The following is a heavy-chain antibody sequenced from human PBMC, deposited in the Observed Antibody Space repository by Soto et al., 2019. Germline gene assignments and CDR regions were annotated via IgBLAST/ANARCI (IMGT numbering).Heavy chain of an antibody. D-gene: IGHD3-22*01. CDR1: GRTFSSYA. Sequence: QVQLVQSGAEVKKPGSSVKVSCKASGRTFSSYAISWVRQAPGQGVEWMGGIIPIFGTANYAQKFQGRVTITAGESTSTAYMELSSRRSEDTAVYYCASNTDRNYYHSSGYYYWGQGTLVTVSS. J-gene: IGHJ4*02. CDR2: IIPIFGTA. CDR3: ASNTDRNYYHSSGYYY. V-gene: IGHV1-69*12.